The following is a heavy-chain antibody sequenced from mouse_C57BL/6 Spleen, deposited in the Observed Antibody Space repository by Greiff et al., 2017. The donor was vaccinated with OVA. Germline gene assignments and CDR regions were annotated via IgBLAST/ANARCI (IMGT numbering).Heavy chain of an antibody. Sequence: VQLQESGAELVRPGTSVKLSCKASGYTFTSYWMHWVKQRPGQGLEWIGVIDPSDSYTNYNQKFKGKATLTVDTSSSTAYMQLSSLTSEDSAVYYCARAGKRYFDYWGQGTTLTVSS. V-gene: IGHV1-59*01. D-gene: IGHD2-1*01. CDR3: ARAGKRYFDY. CDR1: GYTFTSYW. J-gene: IGHJ2*01. CDR2: IDPSDSYT.